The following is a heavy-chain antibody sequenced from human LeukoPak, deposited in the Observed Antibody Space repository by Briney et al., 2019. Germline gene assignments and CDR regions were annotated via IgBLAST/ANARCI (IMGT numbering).Heavy chain of an antibody. CDR3: AKDRGPSGSYSYYFDY. D-gene: IGHD1-26*01. CDR2: IRYDGSNK. J-gene: IGHJ4*02. Sequence: GGSLRLSCAASGFTFSSYGMHWVRQAPGKGLEWVAFIRYDGSNKYYADSVKGRFTISRDNSKNTLYLQMNSLRAEDTAVYYCAKDRGPSGSYSYYFDYWGQGTLVTVSS. CDR1: GFTFSSYG. V-gene: IGHV3-30*02.